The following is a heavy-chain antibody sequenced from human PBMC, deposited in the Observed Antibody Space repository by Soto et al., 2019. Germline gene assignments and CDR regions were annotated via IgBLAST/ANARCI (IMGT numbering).Heavy chain of an antibody. CDR3: ARDRIQLWRGLGFSGMDV. CDR1: GYTFTSYG. V-gene: IGHV1-18*01. CDR2: ISAYNGNT. D-gene: IGHD5-18*01. Sequence: GASVKVSCKASGYTFTSYGISWVRQAPGQGLEWMGWISAYNGNTNYAQKLQGRVTMTTDTSTSTAYMELRSLRSDDTAVYYCARDRIQLWRGLGFSGMDVWGQGTTVTVSS. J-gene: IGHJ6*02.